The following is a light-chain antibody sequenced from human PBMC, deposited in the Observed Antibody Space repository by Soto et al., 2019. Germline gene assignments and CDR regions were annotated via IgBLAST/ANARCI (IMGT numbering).Light chain of an antibody. CDR2: KAS. J-gene: IGKJ4*01. Sequence: IQMTHSPSTLSGSVGYRVTITFRSIQTISSWLAWYQQKPGKAPKLLIYKASTLKSGVPSRFSGSGSGTEFTLTISSLQPEDVATYYCQKYNSAPLTFGGGTKVDIK. CDR3: QKYNSAPLT. CDR1: QTISSW. V-gene: IGKV1-5*03.